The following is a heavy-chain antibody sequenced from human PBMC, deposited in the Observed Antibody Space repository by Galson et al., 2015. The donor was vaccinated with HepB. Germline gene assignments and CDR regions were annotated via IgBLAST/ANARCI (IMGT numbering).Heavy chain of an antibody. CDR1: GFAFNKYG. CDR2: ISYGGNNE. Sequence: SLRLSCAASGFAFNKYGLHWVRQAPGKGLEWVAFISYGGNNEQYADSVKGRFTISRDNSRNTLSLQMNSLRPEDTAVYFCARGPDDYDYLWGSYQYTTFDYWGQGTLVSVSS. J-gene: IGHJ4*02. D-gene: IGHD3-16*02. CDR3: ARGPDDYDYLWGSYQYTTFDY. V-gene: IGHV3-30-3*01.